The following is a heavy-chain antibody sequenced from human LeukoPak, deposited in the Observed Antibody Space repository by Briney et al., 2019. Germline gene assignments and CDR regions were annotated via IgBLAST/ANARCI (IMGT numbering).Heavy chain of an antibody. CDR2: MNPNSGNT. CDR1: GYTFTSYD. D-gene: IGHD1-26*01. V-gene: IGHV1-8*03. J-gene: IGHJ6*03. Sequence: ASVKVSCKASGYTFTSYDINWVRQATGQGLEWMGWMNPNSGNTGYAQKFQGRVTITRNTSISTAYMELSSLRSEDTAVYYCARGPAGMGYYYYYYMDVWGKGTTVTVSS. CDR3: ARGPAGMGYYYYYYMDV.